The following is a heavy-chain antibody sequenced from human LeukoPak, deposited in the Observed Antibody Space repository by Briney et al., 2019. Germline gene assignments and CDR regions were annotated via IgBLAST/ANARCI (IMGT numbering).Heavy chain of an antibody. CDR3: AREKVTYSFFDY. V-gene: IGHV3-48*03. CDR1: GFTFSSYE. CDR2: ISSSGSTI. Sequence: GSLRLSCAASGFTFSSYEMNWVRQASGKGLEWVSYISSSGSTIYYADSVKGRFTISRDNAKNSLYLQMNSLRAEDTAVYYCAREKVTYSFFDYWGQGTLVTVSS. D-gene: IGHD4-11*01. J-gene: IGHJ4*02.